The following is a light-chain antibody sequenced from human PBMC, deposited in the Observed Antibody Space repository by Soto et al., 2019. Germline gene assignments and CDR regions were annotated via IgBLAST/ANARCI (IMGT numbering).Light chain of an antibody. J-gene: IGLJ1*01. V-gene: IGLV2-14*03. CDR3: ISYTDGQSYL. CDR2: AVS. Sequence: QSVLTQPASVSGSPGQSITISCSGTSSDIGSYDHVAWYQQFPGKSPKLIIYAVSDRPSGASDRFSGSKSGISASLTISGLQTEDEADYYCISYTDGQSYLFGTGTKVTVL. CDR1: SSDIGSYDH.